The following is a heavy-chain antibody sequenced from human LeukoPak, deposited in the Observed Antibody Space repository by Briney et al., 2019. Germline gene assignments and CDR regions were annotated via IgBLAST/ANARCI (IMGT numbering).Heavy chain of an antibody. CDR2: INHSGST. CDR1: GGSFSGYY. J-gene: IGHJ4*02. Sequence: SETLSLTCAVYGGSFSGYYWSWLRQPPGKGLEWIAEINHSGSTNYNPSLKSRVTISIDISKNQFSLKLSSVTAADTAVYYCARGQYRRDYWGQGTLVTFSS. CDR3: ARGQYRRDY. D-gene: IGHD5-18*01. V-gene: IGHV4-34*01.